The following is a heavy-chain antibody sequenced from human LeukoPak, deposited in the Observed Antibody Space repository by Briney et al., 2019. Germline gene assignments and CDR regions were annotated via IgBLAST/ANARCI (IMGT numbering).Heavy chain of an antibody. CDR2: SNPNSGGT. CDR3: AREAIAAAGTYVFDY. V-gene: IGHV1-2*02. CDR1: GYTFTGYY. J-gene: IGHJ4*02. Sequence: ASVKVSCKASGYTFTGYYMHWVRQAPGQRLEWMGWSNPNSGGTNYAQKLQGRVTMNRDTSISTAYMELSRLRSDDTAVYYCAREAIAAAGTYVFDYWGQGTLVTVSS. D-gene: IGHD6-13*01.